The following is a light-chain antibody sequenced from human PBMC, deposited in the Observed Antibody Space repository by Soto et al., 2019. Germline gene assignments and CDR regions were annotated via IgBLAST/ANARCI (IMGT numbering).Light chain of an antibody. CDR1: SSNIGAGYD. Sequence: QSVPTQPPSVSGAPGHRVTGSCTGSSSNIGAGYDVHWYQQLPGTAPKLLIYGNTNRPSGVPDRFSGSKSGTSASLAITGLQAEDEADYYCQSYDSSLSGSVFGGGTQLTVL. J-gene: IGLJ2*01. CDR2: GNT. CDR3: QSYDSSLSGSV. V-gene: IGLV1-40*01.